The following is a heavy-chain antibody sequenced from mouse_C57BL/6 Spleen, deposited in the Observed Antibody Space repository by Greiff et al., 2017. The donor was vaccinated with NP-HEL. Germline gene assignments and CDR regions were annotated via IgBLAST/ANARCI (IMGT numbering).Heavy chain of an antibody. J-gene: IGHJ2*01. D-gene: IGHD4-1*01. CDR1: GFTFTSYG. CDR3: ARDRTGTGYFDY. CDR2: ISSGGSYT. Sequence: EVHLVESGGDLVKPGGSLKLSCAASGFTFTSYGMSWVRQTPDKRLEWVATISSGGSYTYYPDSVKGRFTISRDNAKNTLYLQMSSLKSEDTAMYYCARDRTGTGYFDYWGQGTTLTVSS. V-gene: IGHV5-6*01.